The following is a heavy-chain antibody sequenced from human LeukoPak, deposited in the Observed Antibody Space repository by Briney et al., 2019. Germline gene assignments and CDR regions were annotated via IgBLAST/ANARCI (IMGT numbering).Heavy chain of an antibody. Sequence: SETLSLTCTVSGGSISSGGYYWSWIRQHPGKGLEWIGYIYYSGSTCYNPSLKSRVTISVDTSKNQFSLKLSSVTAADTAVYYCATNEYNWNYKGAFDIWGQGTMVTVSS. V-gene: IGHV4-31*03. CDR2: IYYSGST. D-gene: IGHD1-7*01. CDR1: GGSISSGGYY. CDR3: ATNEYNWNYKGAFDI. J-gene: IGHJ3*02.